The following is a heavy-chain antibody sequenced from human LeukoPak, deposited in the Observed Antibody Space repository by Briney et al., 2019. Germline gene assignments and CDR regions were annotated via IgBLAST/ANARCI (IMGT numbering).Heavy chain of an antibody. Sequence: GGSLRLSCAASGFTFSSYWMTWVRQAPGKGLEWVANITPDGSQKYYVDSVKGRFTISRDNAKNSLYLQMNSLRAEDTAVYYCAKDLGIVVLGAITPWGQGTLVTVSS. J-gene: IGHJ4*02. D-gene: IGHD2-15*01. CDR2: ITPDGSQK. CDR1: GFTFSSYW. CDR3: AKDLGIVVLGAITP. V-gene: IGHV3-7*01.